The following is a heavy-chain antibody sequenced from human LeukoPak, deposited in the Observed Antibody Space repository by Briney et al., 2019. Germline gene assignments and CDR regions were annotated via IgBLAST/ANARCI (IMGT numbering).Heavy chain of an antibody. CDR1: GFTFRNYG. V-gene: IGHV3-74*01. D-gene: IGHD3-22*01. Sequence: GGSLRLSCAVSGFTFRNYGMSWVRQAPGKGLVWVSRINSDGSSTSYADSVKGRFTISRDNAKNTLYLQMNSLRAEDTAVYYCARDLYPHYYDSSGYYGWGQGTLVTVSS. J-gene: IGHJ4*02. CDR3: ARDLYPHYYDSSGYYG. CDR2: INSDGSST.